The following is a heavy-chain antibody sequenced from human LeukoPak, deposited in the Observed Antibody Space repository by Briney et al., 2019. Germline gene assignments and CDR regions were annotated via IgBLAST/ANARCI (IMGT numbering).Heavy chain of an antibody. J-gene: IGHJ4*02. CDR2: ISYDGSNK. CDR1: GFTFSSYG. V-gene: IGHV3-30*18. Sequence: ERSLRLSCAASGFTFSSYGMHWVRQAPGKGLEWVAVISYDGSNKYYADSVKGRFTISRDNSKNTLYLQMNSLRAEDTAVYYCAKNQNLPSSRYCSGGSCYSLGYFDYWGQGTLVTVSS. D-gene: IGHD2-15*01. CDR3: AKNQNLPSSRYCSGGSCYSLGYFDY.